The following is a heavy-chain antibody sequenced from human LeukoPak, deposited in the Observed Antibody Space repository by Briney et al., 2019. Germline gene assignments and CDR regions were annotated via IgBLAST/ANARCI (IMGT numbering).Heavy chain of an antibody. CDR3: ARHRGYSYGYNPGGAFHI. V-gene: IGHV5-51*01. D-gene: IGHD5-18*01. Sequence: PRESRKISCQGSGFRFTSYWIVWVRQMPAKGLEWMGIIYPGDSDTRYSPSLQGQVTISADKSISTAYLQWSSLKASDTAIYYCARHRGYSYGYNPGGAFHIWGQGTMVSVSS. CDR1: GFRFTSYW. J-gene: IGHJ3*02. CDR2: IYPGDSDT.